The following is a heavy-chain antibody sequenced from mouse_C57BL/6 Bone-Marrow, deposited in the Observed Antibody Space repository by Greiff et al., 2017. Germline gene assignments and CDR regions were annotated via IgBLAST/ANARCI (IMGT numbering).Heavy chain of an antibody. Sequence: QVHVKQSGAELVKPGASVKLSCKASGYTFTEYTIHWVKQRSGQGLEWIGWFYPGSGSIKYNEKFKDKATLTADKSSSTVYMELSRLTSEDSAVYFCSSLGYYCGNSDPYYFDYWGQGTTFTVSA. CDR2: FYPGSGSI. J-gene: IGHJ2*01. CDR1: GYTFTEYT. D-gene: IGHD1-1*01. CDR3: SSLGYYCGNSDPYYFDY. V-gene: IGHV1-62-2*01.